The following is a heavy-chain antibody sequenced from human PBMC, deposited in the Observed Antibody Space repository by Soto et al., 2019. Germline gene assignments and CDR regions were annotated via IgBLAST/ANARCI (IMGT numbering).Heavy chain of an antibody. CDR1: GYTFTGYY. CDR2: INPNSGGT. V-gene: IGHV1-2*04. J-gene: IGHJ6*02. Sequence: ASVKVSCKASGYTFTGYYMHWVRQAPGQGLEWMGWINPNSGGTNYAQKFQGWVTMTRDTSISTAYMELSRLRSDDTAVYYCARDLHYGSGSYSYYYYGMDVWGQGTTVTVSS. CDR3: ARDLHYGSGSYSYYYYGMDV. D-gene: IGHD3-10*01.